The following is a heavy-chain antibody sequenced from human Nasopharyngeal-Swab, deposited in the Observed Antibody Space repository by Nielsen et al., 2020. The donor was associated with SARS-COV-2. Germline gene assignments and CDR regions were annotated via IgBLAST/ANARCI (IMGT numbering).Heavy chain of an antibody. Sequence: SETLSLTCTVSGYSISSGYYWAWIRQPPGKGLEWIGSIFHGGSTYYTPSLESRVTISVDTSNHHFSLKLTPVTAADTAVYYCARELSNTPKYNWFDPWGQGTLVTVSS. D-gene: IGHD5-18*01. CDR1: GYSISSGYY. V-gene: IGHV4-38-2*02. J-gene: IGHJ5*02. CDR2: IFHGGST. CDR3: ARELSNTPKYNWFDP.